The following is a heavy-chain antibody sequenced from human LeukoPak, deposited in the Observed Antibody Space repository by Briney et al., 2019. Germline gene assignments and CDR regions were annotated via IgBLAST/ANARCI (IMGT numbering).Heavy chain of an antibody. J-gene: IGHJ4*02. D-gene: IGHD6-13*01. Sequence: PGGSLRLSCAASGFTLSSYGMHWVRQAPGKGLEWVAFIRYDGSNKYYADSVEGRFTISRDNSKNTLYLQMNSLRAEDTAVYYCAKVLTRIAAAATDYWGQGTLVTVSS. CDR1: GFTLSSYG. V-gene: IGHV3-30*02. CDR3: AKVLTRIAAAATDY. CDR2: IRYDGSNK.